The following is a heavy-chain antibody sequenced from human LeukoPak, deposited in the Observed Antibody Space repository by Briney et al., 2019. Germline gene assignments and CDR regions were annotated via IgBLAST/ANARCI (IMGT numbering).Heavy chain of an antibody. CDR3: AREGSYCGGDCYRGYYYMDV. CDR1: GDSISSYY. J-gene: IGHJ6*03. CDR2: IYYSGST. V-gene: IGHV4-59*12. Sequence: SETLSLTCTVSGDSISSYYWSWVRQPPGKGLEWIGYIYYSGSTYYNPSLKSRVTISVETSKNQFSLKLSSVTAADTAVYYCAREGSYCGGDCYRGYYYMDVWGKGTTVTVSS. D-gene: IGHD2-21*01.